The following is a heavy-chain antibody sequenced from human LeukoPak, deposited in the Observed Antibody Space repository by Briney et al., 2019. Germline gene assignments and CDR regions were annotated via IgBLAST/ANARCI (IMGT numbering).Heavy chain of an antibody. CDR3: ARTYYDFWSGHSGAYYFDY. V-gene: IGHV4-39*01. Sequence: PSETLSLTCTVSGGSISSSSYYWGWIRRPPGKGLEWIGSIYYSGSTYYNPSLKSRVTISVDTSKNQFSLKLSSVTAADTAVYYCARTYYDFWSGHSGAYYFDYWGQGTLVTVSS. D-gene: IGHD3-3*01. CDR1: GGSISSSSYY. J-gene: IGHJ4*02. CDR2: IYYSGST.